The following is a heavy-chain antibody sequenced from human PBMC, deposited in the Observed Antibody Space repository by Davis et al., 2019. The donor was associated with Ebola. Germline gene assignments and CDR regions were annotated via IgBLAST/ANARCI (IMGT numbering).Heavy chain of an antibody. CDR1: RGTFSTSA. V-gene: IGHV1-69*13. D-gene: IGHD4-23*01. Sequence: AASVKVSCKASRGTFSTSAISWVRQAPGQGLEWLGGIMPIFRTPDYAQKFQGRVTITADESTSTAYLELSSLRFEDTAVYYCATVDRGHDYGGNYYYRMDVWGQGTTVTVSS. CDR2: IMPIFRTP. CDR3: ATVDRGHDYGGNYYYRMDV. J-gene: IGHJ6*02.